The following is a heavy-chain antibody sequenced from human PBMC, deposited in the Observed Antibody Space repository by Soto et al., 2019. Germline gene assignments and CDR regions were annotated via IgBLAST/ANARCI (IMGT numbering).Heavy chain of an antibody. V-gene: IGHV4-4*02. D-gene: IGHD5-18*01. CDR2: MFHSGST. J-gene: IGHJ6*02. CDR3: ARVDTLMVNYYGMDV. Sequence: QVQLQESGPGLVKPSGTLSLTCAVSGVSISTTAWWSWVRQPPGKGLEWIGEMFHSGSTNYNPSLQSRVTISVDKSKNQFSLNLSSVTAADTAVYYCARVDTLMVNYYGMDVWGQGTTVTVSS. CDR1: GVSISTTAW.